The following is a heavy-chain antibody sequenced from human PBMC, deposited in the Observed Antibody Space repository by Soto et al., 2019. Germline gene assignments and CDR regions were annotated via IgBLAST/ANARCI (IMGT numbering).Heavy chain of an antibody. J-gene: IGHJ4*02. V-gene: IGHV4-30-4*01. Sequence: SETLSLTCTVSGGSISSGDYYWSWIRQPPGKGLEWIGYIYYSGSTYYNPSLKSRVTISVDTSKNQFSLKLSSVTAADTAVYYCARVVPTAPGVDYWGQGTLVTVSS. D-gene: IGHD2-2*01. CDR1: GGSISSGDYY. CDR3: ARVVPTAPGVDY. CDR2: IYYSGST.